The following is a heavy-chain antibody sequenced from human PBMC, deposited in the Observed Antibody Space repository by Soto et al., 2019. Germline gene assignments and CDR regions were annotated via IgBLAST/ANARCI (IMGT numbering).Heavy chain of an antibody. D-gene: IGHD2-2*01. CDR3: ARGWCVGFPAGTPDAFDV. CDR1: GYIFNKYG. CDR2: ISAFYGYT. V-gene: IGHV1-18*01. Sequence: ASVKVSCKASGYIFNKYGFNWVRQAPGQGLEWMGRISAFYGYTNFAQKFQGRVTLTTDTSTNTAYMELSSLRSDDTAIYYCARGWCVGFPAGTPDAFDVWGQGTMVTVSS. J-gene: IGHJ3*01.